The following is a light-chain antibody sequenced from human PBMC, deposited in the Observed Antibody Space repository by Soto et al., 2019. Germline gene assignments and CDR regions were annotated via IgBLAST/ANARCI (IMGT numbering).Light chain of an antibody. CDR3: QQYGSSPTWT. CDR1: QSVSSNY. V-gene: IGKV3-20*01. Sequence: ESVLTQSPGTLSLSPGERATLCCRSSQSVSSNYLAWYQQRPGQAPRLLIYGASTRATGIPDRFSGSGSGTDFTLTISRLEPEDSAVYYCQQYGSSPTWTFGQGTKVAIK. J-gene: IGKJ1*01. CDR2: GAS.